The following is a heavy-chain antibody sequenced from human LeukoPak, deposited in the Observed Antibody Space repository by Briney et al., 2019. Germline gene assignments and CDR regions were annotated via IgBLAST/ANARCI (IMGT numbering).Heavy chain of an antibody. CDR3: ARRPYSGSPNWFDP. J-gene: IGHJ5*02. D-gene: IGHD1-26*01. V-gene: IGHV5-51*01. CDR2: INLGDSDT. Sequence: GESLKISCEVSGHRFTNHWIGWVRQMPGKGLEWMGIINLGDSDTKYSPSFQGQVTISLDKSISTAYLQWRSLKASDTATYYCARRPYSGSPNWFDPWGQGTLGTVSS. CDR1: GHRFTNHW.